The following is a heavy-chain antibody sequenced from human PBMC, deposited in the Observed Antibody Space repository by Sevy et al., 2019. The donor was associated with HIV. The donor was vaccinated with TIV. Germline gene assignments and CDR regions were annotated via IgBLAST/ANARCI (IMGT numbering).Heavy chain of an antibody. CDR1: GFTFSSYG. J-gene: IGHJ6*02. CDR3: ATSRYCSGGSCYGADYYYGMDV. CDR2: IRYDGSNK. D-gene: IGHD2-15*01. Sequence: GGSLRLSCAVSGFTFSSYGMHWVRQAPGKGLEWVAFIRYDGSNKYYADSVKGRFTISRDNSKNTLYLQMNSLRAEDTAVYYCATSRYCSGGSCYGADYYYGMDVWGQGTTVTVSS. V-gene: IGHV3-30*02.